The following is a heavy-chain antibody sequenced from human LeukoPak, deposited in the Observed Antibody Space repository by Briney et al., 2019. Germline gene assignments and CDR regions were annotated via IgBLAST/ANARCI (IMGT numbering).Heavy chain of an antibody. CDR3: ARDTPYDFWSGSLFDY. CDR2: INAGNGNT. D-gene: IGHD3-3*01. Sequence: ASVKVSCKASGYTFTSHAMHWVRQAPGQRLEWMGWINAGNGNTKYSQKFQGRVTITRDTSASTAYMELSSLRSDDTAVYYCARDTPYDFWSGSLFDYWGQGTLVTVSS. J-gene: IGHJ4*02. CDR1: GYTFTSHA. V-gene: IGHV1-3*01.